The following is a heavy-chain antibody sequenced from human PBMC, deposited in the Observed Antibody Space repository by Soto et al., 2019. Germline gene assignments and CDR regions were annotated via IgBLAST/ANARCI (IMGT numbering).Heavy chain of an antibody. CDR2: IYYSGST. V-gene: IGHV4-59*01. CDR1: GGSISSYY. CDR3: ARAQGFYGMDV. Sequence: SETLSLTCTVSGGSISSYYWSWIRQPPGKGLEWIGYIYYSGSTNYNPSLKSRVTTSVDTSKNQFSLKLSSVTAADTAVYYCARAQGFYGMDVWGQGTTVTVSS. J-gene: IGHJ6*02.